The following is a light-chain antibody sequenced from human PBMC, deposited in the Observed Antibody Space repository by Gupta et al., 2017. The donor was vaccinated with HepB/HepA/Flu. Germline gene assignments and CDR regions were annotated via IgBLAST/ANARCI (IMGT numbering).Light chain of an antibody. Sequence: QSVLTQPPSVSGAPGQRVTISCTGSSSNIGAGYDEHWYQQLPGAAPKLLIYCTNNRPSGVPDRFSGSKSGTSASLAITGLQAEDEADYYCQSYDSSLSVVVFGGGTKLTVL. J-gene: IGLJ2*01. CDR2: CTN. CDR3: QSYDSSLSVVV. CDR1: SSNIGAGYD. V-gene: IGLV1-40*01.